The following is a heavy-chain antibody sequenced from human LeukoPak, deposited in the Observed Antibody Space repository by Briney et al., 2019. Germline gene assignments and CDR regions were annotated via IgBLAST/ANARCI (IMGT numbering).Heavy chain of an antibody. J-gene: IGHJ4*02. CDR3: TSEVNMILGP. Sequence: GGSLRLSCAASGFTFSGSAMHWVRQASGKGLEWVGRIRSKANSYATAYAASVKGRFTISRDDSKNTAYLQMNSLKTEDTAVYYCTSEVNMILGPWGQGTLVTVSS. V-gene: IGHV3-73*01. D-gene: IGHD3/OR15-3a*01. CDR1: GFTFSGSA. CDR2: IRSKANSYAT.